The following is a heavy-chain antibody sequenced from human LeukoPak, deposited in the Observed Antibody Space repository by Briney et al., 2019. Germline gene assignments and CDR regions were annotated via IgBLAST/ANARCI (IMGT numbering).Heavy chain of an antibody. J-gene: IGHJ4*02. CDR1: GFTVSNDY. V-gene: IGHV3-23*01. Sequence: GGSLSLSCAVSGFTVSNDYMSWVRQAPGKGLEWVSTIRSNGETTYNADSVKGRFTISRDNSKKTLYLQLNSLRVEDTAIYYCAKGQELDDGVFDSWGQGPLVTVSS. CDR2: IRSNGETT. D-gene: IGHD1-1*01. CDR3: AKGQELDDGVFDS.